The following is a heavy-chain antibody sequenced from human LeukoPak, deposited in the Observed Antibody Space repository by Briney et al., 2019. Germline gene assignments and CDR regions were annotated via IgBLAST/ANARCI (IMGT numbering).Heavy chain of an antibody. V-gene: IGHV3-30*04. CDR3: ARARSSYGYGDAFDI. Sequence: GGSLRLSCAASGFTFSTYAMHWVRQAPGKGLEWVAVISYDGSSKYYADSVKGRFTISRDNSKNTLYLQMNSLRAEDTAVYYCARARSSYGYGDAFDIRGQGTMVTVSS. D-gene: IGHD5-18*01. J-gene: IGHJ3*02. CDR1: GFTFSTYA. CDR2: ISYDGSSK.